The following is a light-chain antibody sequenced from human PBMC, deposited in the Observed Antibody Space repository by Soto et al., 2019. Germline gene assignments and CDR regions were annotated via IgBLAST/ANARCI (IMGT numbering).Light chain of an antibody. CDR1: QSLTSY. CDR2: DAS. CDR3: QQRYNWPPKFT. V-gene: IGKV3-11*01. Sequence: EIVLTQSPATLSLSPGERATLSCRASQSLTSYLAWYQQKPGQAPRLLIYDASNRATGIPARFSGSGSGTDFTLAISSLGPEDFAVYYCQQRYNWPPKFTFGQGNKLEIK. J-gene: IGKJ2*01.